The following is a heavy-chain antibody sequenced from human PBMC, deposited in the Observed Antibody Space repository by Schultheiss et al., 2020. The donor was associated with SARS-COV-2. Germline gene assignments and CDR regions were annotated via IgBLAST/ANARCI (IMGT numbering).Heavy chain of an antibody. CDR2: INHSGST. CDR3: ARDPSIAAHDAFDI. CDR1: GGSFRGYY. J-gene: IGHJ3*02. D-gene: IGHD6-6*01. Sequence: SQTLSLTCAVYGGSFRGYYWRWIRQPPGKGLEWIGEINHSGSTYYNPSLKSRVTISVDTSKNQFSLKLSSVTAADTAVYYCARDPSIAAHDAFDIWGQGTMVTVSS. V-gene: IGHV4-34*01.